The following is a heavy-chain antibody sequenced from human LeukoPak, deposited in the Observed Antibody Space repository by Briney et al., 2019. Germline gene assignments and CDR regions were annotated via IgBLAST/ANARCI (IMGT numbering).Heavy chain of an antibody. Sequence: PGGSLRLSCAASGFTFSSYSMNWVRQAPGKGLEWVSSISSSSSYIYYADSVKGRFTISRDNAENSLYLQMNSLRAEDTAVYYCARARQATVDFDYWGQGTLVTVSS. CDR3: ARARQATVDFDY. D-gene: IGHD4-23*01. J-gene: IGHJ4*02. V-gene: IGHV3-21*01. CDR1: GFTFSSYS. CDR2: ISSSSSYI.